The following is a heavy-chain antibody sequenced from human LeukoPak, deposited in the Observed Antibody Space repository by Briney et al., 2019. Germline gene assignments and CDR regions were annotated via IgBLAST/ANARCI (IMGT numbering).Heavy chain of an antibody. CDR3: ARDTITMVRGVPHYYYYYMDV. Sequence: GGSLRLSCAASGFTFSSYWMHWVRQAPGKGLVWVSRINSDGSSTSYADSVKGRFTISRDNAKNTLYLQMNSLRAEDTAVYYCARDTITMVRGVPHYYYYYMDVWGKGTTVTISS. J-gene: IGHJ6*03. CDR2: INSDGSST. V-gene: IGHV3-74*01. CDR1: GFTFSSYW. D-gene: IGHD3-10*01.